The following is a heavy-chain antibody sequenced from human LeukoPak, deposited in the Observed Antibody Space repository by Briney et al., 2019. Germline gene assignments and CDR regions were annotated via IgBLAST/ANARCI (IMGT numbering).Heavy chain of an antibody. Sequence: GESLKISCKGSGYSFTSYWIGWVRQMPGKGLEWMGIIYPGDSDTRYGPSFQGQVTISADKSISTAYLQWSSLKASDTAMYYCARCAILIDGDDAFDNWGQGTMVTVSS. CDR3: ARCAILIDGDDAFDN. CDR1: GYSFTSYW. J-gene: IGHJ3*02. D-gene: IGHD5-24*01. CDR2: IYPGDSDT. V-gene: IGHV5-51*01.